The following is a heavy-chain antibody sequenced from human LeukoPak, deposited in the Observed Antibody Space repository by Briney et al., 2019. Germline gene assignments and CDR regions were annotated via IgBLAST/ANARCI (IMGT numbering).Heavy chain of an antibody. Sequence: SGTLSLTCAVSGGSMSNSNWWSWVRQPPGKGLEWIGEIYHSGSTNYNPSLKSRVTISVDTSKNQFSLKLNSVTAADTAVYYCARITEYYYGSGIYYYFMDVWGKGTTVTISS. J-gene: IGHJ6*03. D-gene: IGHD3-10*01. CDR1: GGSMSNSNW. CDR2: IYHSGST. V-gene: IGHV4-4*02. CDR3: ARITEYYYGSGIYYYFMDV.